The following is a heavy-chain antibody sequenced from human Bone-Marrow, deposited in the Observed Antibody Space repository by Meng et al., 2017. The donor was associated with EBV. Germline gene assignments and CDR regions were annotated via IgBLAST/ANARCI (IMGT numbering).Heavy chain of an antibody. Sequence: QGQVEQCGAEGKKPGSSVKVACKTSGGPFNSDAISWVRQAPGQGLEWLGGLIPMFGAPNYAQKFQGRVTITADASTSTHYMELSSLRSEDTAVYYCASESGRGYTPDYWGQGTLVTVSS. CDR1: GGPFNSDA. D-gene: IGHD3-10*01. V-gene: IGHV1-69*01. J-gene: IGHJ4*02. CDR3: ASESGRGYTPDY. CDR2: LIPMFGAP.